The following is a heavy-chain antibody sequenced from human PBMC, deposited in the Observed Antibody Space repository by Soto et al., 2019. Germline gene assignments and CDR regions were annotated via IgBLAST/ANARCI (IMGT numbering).Heavy chain of an antibody. CDR3: ARGLEVPAPYAFDI. CDR1: GYTFTSYD. J-gene: IGHJ3*02. V-gene: IGHV1-8*01. D-gene: IGHD2-2*01. Sequence: ASVKVSCKASGYTFTSYDINWVRQATGQGLEWMGWMNPNSGNTGYAQKFQGRVTMTRNTSISTAYMELSSLRSEDTAVYYCARGLEVPAPYAFDIWGQGTMVTVSS. CDR2: MNPNSGNT.